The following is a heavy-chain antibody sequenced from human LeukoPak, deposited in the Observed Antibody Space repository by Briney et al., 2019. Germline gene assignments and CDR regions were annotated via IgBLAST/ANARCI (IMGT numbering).Heavy chain of an antibody. CDR3: ARSGAVLLWFGEPHADAFDI. CDR1: GFTFSSYA. D-gene: IGHD3-10*01. Sequence: GASLRLSCAASGFTFSSYAMSWVRQAPGKGLEWVSAISGSGGSTYYADSVKGRFTISRDNSKNTLYLQMNSLRAEDTAVYYCARSGAVLLWFGEPHADAFDIWGQGTMVTVSS. CDR2: ISGSGGST. J-gene: IGHJ3*02. V-gene: IGHV3-23*01.